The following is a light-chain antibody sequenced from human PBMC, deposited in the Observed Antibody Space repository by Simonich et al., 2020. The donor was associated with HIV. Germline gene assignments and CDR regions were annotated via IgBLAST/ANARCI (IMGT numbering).Light chain of an antibody. CDR3: SSYTSSSTL. CDR2: DVS. Sequence: QSALTQPASVSGSPGQSITISCTGTSRDVGGYNYVSWYQQHPGKAPQLMIYDVSNRPSGVSSRFSGSKSGNTASLTISGLQAEDEADYYCSSYTSSSTLFGGGTKLTVL. J-gene: IGLJ2*01. V-gene: IGLV2-14*03. CDR1: SRDVGGYNY.